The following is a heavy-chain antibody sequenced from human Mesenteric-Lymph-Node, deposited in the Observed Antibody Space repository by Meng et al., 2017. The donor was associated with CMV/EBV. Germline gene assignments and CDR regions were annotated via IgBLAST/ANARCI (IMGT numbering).Heavy chain of an antibody. CDR1: GFTFSTSP. V-gene: IGHV3-30*02. Sequence: GESLKISCVMSGFTFSTSPMHWVRQAPGTGLEWVAVSWPAGHNEYYADSVKGRFTISRDNSRDTLYLQLNSLKTEDTAVYYCAQGRHDWGQGTLVTVSS. J-gene: IGHJ1*01. CDR2: SWPAGHNE. CDR3: AQGRHD.